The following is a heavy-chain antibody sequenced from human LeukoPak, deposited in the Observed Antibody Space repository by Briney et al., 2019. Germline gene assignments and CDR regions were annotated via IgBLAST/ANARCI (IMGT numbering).Heavy chain of an antibody. V-gene: IGHV3-7*01. J-gene: IGHJ4*02. CDR2: IKQDGSEK. CDR3: AVRLMGYY. Sequence: GGSLRLSCAASGFTFSSYSMNWVRQAPGKGLEWVANIKQDGSEKYYVDSVKGRFTISRDNAKNSLYLQMNSLRAEDTAVYYCAVRLMGYYWGQGTLVTVSS. D-gene: IGHD2-8*01. CDR1: GFTFSSYS.